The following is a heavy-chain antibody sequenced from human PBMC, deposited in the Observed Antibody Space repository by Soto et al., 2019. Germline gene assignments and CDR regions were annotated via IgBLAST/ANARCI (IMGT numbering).Heavy chain of an antibody. CDR2: IYSGGST. Sequence: SGGSLRLSCAASGFTVSSNYMSWVRQAPGKGLEWVSVIYSGGSTYYADSVKGRFTISRHNSKNTLYLQMNSLRAEDTAVYYCANAGYDAFDIWGQGTMVTVSS. CDR1: GFTVSSNY. V-gene: IGHV3-53*04. D-gene: IGHD1-1*01. J-gene: IGHJ3*02. CDR3: ANAGYDAFDI.